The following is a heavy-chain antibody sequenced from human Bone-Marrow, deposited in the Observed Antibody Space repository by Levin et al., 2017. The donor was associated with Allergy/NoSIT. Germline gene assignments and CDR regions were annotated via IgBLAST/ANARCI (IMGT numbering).Heavy chain of an antibody. CDR2: ISYYGST. D-gene: IGHD3-10*01. V-gene: IGHV4-59*12. Sequence: GSLRLSCTVSDDSIGSSYWHWIRQPPGKGLEWIGLISYYGSTDYHPSLKSRVTMSIDTSMRQFSLKLTSVTAADTAVYFCARALPQEGRGAFDLWGRGILVNV. J-gene: IGHJ2*01. CDR1: DDSIGSSY. CDR3: ARALPQEGRGAFDL.